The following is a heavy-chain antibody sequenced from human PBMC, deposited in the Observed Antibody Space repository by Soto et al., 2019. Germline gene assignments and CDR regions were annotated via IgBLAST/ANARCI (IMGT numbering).Heavy chain of an antibody. J-gene: IGHJ4*02. Sequence: QVQLVQSGAEVREPGASVKVSCKASGYSFTSLDINWVRQTAGQGLEWMGWMQPSTGRTGYAQKFQGRVTTTGDTSIHTAYMELTTLTSEDTAFYYCARGVSAGVDYWGQGTLVTVSS. CDR1: GYSFTSLD. CDR2: MQPSTGRT. V-gene: IGHV1-8*01. D-gene: IGHD1-26*01. CDR3: ARGVSAGVDY.